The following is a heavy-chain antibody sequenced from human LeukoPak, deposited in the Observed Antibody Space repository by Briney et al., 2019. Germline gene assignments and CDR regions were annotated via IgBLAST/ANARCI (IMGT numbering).Heavy chain of an antibody. CDR2: IYYSGST. CDR1: GGSISSSSYY. Sequence: SETLSLTCTVSGGSISSSSYYWGWIRQPPGKGLEWIGSIYYSGSTYYNPSLKSRVTISVDTSKNQFSLKLSSVTAADTAVYYCARRSGYDLTSDYWGQGTLVTVSS. J-gene: IGHJ4*02. CDR3: ARRSGYDLTSDY. D-gene: IGHD5-12*01. V-gene: IGHV4-39*01.